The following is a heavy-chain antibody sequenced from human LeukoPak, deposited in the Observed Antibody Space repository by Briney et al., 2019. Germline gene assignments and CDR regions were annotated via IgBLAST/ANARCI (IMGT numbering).Heavy chain of an antibody. J-gene: IGHJ5*02. Sequence: GGSLRLSCAASGFTFSSFGMHWVRQAPGKGLEWVAVISYDGSNKYYGDSVKGRFTISRDNSKKTLYLQMNSLRADDTAVYFCAKDRPGYIYGQGFDPWGQGTLVIVSS. CDR2: ISYDGSNK. V-gene: IGHV3-30*18. CDR1: GFTFSSFG. CDR3: AKDRPGYIYGQGFDP. D-gene: IGHD5-18*01.